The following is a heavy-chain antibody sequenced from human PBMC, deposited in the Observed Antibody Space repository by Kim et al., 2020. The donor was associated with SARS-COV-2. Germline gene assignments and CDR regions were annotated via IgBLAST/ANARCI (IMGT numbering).Heavy chain of an antibody. V-gene: IGHV3-9*01. Sequence: KGRFPISRDNAKNSLYLQMNSLRAEDTALYYCAKGAYCSSTSCYYYGMDVWGQGTTVTVSS. J-gene: IGHJ6*02. D-gene: IGHD2-2*01. CDR3: AKGAYCSSTSCYYYGMDV.